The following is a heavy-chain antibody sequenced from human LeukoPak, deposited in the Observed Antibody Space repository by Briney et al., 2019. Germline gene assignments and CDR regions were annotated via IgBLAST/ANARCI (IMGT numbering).Heavy chain of an antibody. Sequence: GGSLRLSCAASGFTFSSYAMSWVRQAPGKGLEWVAGISDSGGRTNYADSVKGRFSISRDNPKNTLYLQMNSLRAEDTAVYAKRGVVIRVILVGFHKEANYFDSWGQGALVTVSS. CDR2: ISDSGGRT. CDR1: GFTFSSYA. D-gene: IGHD3-22*01. CDR3: RGVVIRVILVGFHKEANYFDS. J-gene: IGHJ4*02. V-gene: IGHV3-23*01.